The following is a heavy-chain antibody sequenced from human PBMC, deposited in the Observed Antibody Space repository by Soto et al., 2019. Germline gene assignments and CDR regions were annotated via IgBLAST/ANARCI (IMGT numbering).Heavy chain of an antibody. D-gene: IGHD3-22*01. J-gene: IGHJ4*02. CDR1: GFTFSSYI. V-gene: IGHV3-21*01. CDR3: ARGSPMYYYDSSGYYDY. CDR2: ISSSSSYI. Sequence: PGGSLRLSCAASGFTFSSYIMNWVRQAPGKGLEWVSSISSSSSYIYYADPVKGRFTISRDNAKNSLYLQMNSLRAEDTAVYYCARGSPMYYYDSSGYYDYWGQGTLVTVSS.